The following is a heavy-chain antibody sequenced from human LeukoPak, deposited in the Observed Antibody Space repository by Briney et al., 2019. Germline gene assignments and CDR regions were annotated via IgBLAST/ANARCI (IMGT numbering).Heavy chain of an antibody. V-gene: IGHV1-69*13. Sequence: ASVKVSCKASGYTFTSYGISWVRQAPGQGLEWMGGIIPIFGTANYAQKFQGRVTITADESTSTAYMELSSLRSEDTAVYYCARGVAVAGTFDYWGQGTLVTVSS. CDR3: ARGVAVAGTFDY. D-gene: IGHD6-19*01. CDR1: GYTFTSYG. J-gene: IGHJ4*02. CDR2: IIPIFGTA.